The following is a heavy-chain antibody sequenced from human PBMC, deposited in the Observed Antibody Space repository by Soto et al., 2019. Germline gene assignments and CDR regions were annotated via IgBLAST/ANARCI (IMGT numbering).Heavy chain of an antibody. V-gene: IGHV1-18*01. D-gene: IGHD2-8*01. J-gene: IGHJ6*02. CDR1: GYTFSRYG. Sequence: GPGAKKPGASVKVSCKASGYTFSRYGISWVRQAPGQGLEWMGWISGYNGDTKYAQKVQGRVTMTIETSTYTAYMELRSLTSDDTAIYYCAKNGQPPYYYYGMDVWGQGTTVTVSS. CDR3: AKNGQPPYYYYGMDV. CDR2: ISGYNGDT.